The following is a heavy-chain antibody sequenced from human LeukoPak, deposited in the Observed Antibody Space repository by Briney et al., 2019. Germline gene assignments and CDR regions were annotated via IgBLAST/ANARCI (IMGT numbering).Heavy chain of an antibody. J-gene: IGHJ4*02. Sequence: PGGSLRLSCAASGFTFSSYSMHWVRQAPGKGLEWVAFIRYDGSNKYYADSVKGRFTISRDNSKNTLYLQMNSLRAEDTAVYYCAKDLGAYYDFWSGYPADYWGQGTLVTVSS. D-gene: IGHD3-3*01. CDR2: IRYDGSNK. CDR3: AKDLGAYYDFWSGYPADY. V-gene: IGHV3-30*02. CDR1: GFTFSSYS.